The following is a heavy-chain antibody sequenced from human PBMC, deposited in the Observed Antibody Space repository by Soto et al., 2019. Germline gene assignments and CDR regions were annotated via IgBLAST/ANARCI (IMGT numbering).Heavy chain of an antibody. V-gene: IGHV3-23*01. CDR2: IISDTART. J-gene: IGHJ4*02. CDR1: GFPFGRSA. CDR3: ATQDCSGAACSPPG. D-gene: IGHD2-15*01. Sequence: EVQLLESGGGLVQPGGSLRLSCAASGFPFGRSAMSWVRQAPGMGLEWVSTIISDTARTHYADSVKGRFTISRDSSKNTMFRQMNSLRAADKAVYYCATQDCSGAACSPPGWGQGTLVTVSS.